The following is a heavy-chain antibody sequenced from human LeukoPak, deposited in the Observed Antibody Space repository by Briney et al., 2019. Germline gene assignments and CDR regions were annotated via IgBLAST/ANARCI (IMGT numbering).Heavy chain of an antibody. Sequence: GRSLRLSCAASGFTFYDYAMHWVRHAPGKGLEWVSGISWNSGSIDYADSVKGRFTISRDNAKNSLYLQINSLRAEDTALYYCAKNYYDSSGYYGPVDYWGQGTLVTVSS. V-gene: IGHV3-9*01. D-gene: IGHD3-22*01. J-gene: IGHJ4*02. CDR2: ISWNSGSI. CDR1: GFTFYDYA. CDR3: AKNYYDSSGYYGPVDY.